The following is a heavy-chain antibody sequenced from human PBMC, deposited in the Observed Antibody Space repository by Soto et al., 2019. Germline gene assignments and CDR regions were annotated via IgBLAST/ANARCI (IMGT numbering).Heavy chain of an antibody. Sequence: ASVKVSCKAPGYTFSSHGISWVRQAPGQGLEWMGWVSAYNGNTDYAQNLQGRVTMTTHTSTSTAYMELRSLRSDDTAMYYCARDRGEHLGYYYYYGLDVWGQGTTVTVSS. V-gene: IGHV1-18*04. CDR3: ARDRGEHLGYYYYYGLDV. J-gene: IGHJ6*02. D-gene: IGHD3-10*01. CDR2: VSAYNGNT. CDR1: GYTFSSHG.